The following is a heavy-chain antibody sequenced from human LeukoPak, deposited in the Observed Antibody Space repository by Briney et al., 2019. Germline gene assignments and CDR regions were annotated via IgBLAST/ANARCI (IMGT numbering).Heavy chain of an antibody. J-gene: IGHJ4*02. D-gene: IGHD3-3*01. CDR3: ARVPYYDFWSGYFPDY. V-gene: IGHV4-4*07. Sequence: SETLSLTCTVSGGSISSYYWSWIRQPAGKGLEWIGRIYTSGSTNDNPSLKSRVTMSVDTSKNQFSLKLSSVTAADTAVYYCARVPYYDFWSGYFPDYWGQGTLVTVSS. CDR2: IYTSGST. CDR1: GGSISSYY.